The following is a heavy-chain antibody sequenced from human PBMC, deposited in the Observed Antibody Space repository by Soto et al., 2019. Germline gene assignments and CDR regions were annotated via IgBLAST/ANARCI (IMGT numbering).Heavy chain of an antibody. D-gene: IGHD1-26*01. CDR1: GYSFTSLD. V-gene: IGHV1-8*01. Sequence: QVQLVQSGAEVREPGASVKVSCKASGYSFTSLDINWVRQTTGQGLEWMGWMQPSSGRTGYAQKFQGRVTMTRDTSINTAYMELSSLTSDDTALYYGARGVTAGVDYWGQGTLVTVSS. CDR3: ARGVTAGVDY. CDR2: MQPSSGRT. J-gene: IGHJ4*02.